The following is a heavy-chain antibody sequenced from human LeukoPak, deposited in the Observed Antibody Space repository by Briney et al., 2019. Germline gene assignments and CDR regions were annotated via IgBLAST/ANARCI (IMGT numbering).Heavy chain of an antibody. CDR3: AKELITMVRGVIITATDY. V-gene: IGHV3-23*01. Sequence: GGSLGLSCAASGFTFSSYAMSWVRQAPGKGLEWVSAISGSGGSTYYAGSVKGRFTISRDNSKNTLYLQMNSLRAEDTAVYYCAKELITMVRGVIITATDYWGQGTLVTVSS. D-gene: IGHD3-10*01. CDR1: GFTFSSYA. J-gene: IGHJ4*02. CDR2: ISGSGGST.